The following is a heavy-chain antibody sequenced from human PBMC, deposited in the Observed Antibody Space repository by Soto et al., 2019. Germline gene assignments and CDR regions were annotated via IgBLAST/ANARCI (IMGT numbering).Heavy chain of an antibody. CDR3: ATSPEDNAFDI. V-gene: IGHV4-39*01. CDR2: MYYSGST. Sequence: QLQLQESGPGLVKPSETLSLTCTVSGGSISSSTYYWGWIRQPPGKGLEWIGSMYYSGSTYYNPSLKSRVTISVDTSKNQFSLKLSSVTAADTAVYYCATSPEDNAFDIWGQGTMVTVSS. CDR1: GGSISSSTYY. J-gene: IGHJ3*02.